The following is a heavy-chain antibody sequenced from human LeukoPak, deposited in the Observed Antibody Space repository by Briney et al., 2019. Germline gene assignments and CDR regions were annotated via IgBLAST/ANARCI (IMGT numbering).Heavy chain of an antibody. CDR3: ARDLYDNSGYYGF. V-gene: IGHV3-21*01. J-gene: IGHJ4*02. CDR2: INGSTGNT. D-gene: IGHD3-22*01. Sequence: GGSLRLSCAASGFTFSSYAMTWVRQAPGKGLEWVSSINGSTGNTFYADSVKGRFTISRDNAKNSLYLQMNSLRAEDTAVYYCARDLYDNSGYYGFWGQGTLVTVSS. CDR1: GFTFSSYA.